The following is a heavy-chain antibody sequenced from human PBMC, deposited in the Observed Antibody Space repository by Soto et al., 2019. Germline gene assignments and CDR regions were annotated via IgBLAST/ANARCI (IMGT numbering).Heavy chain of an antibody. V-gene: IGHV4-61*01. D-gene: IGHD3-22*01. J-gene: IGHJ6*02. CDR3: ARVLDRTISRYYYYGMDV. CDR1: GGSVSSTSYY. Sequence: SETLSLTCTVSGGSVSSTSYYWTWIRQPPGKGLEWIGYIHYSGSTNYNPSLQSRVTISVDTSKNHFSLRAEDTAVYYCARVLDRTISRYYYYGMDVWGQGTTVTVSS. CDR2: IHYSGST.